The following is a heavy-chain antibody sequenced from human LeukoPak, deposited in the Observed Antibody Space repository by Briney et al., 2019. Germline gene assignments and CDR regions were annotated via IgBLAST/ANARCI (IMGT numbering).Heavy chain of an antibody. Sequence: TLSLTCTVSGGSISSGSYYWSWIRQPAGKGLEWIGRIYTSGSTNYHPSLKSRVTISVDTSKNQFSLKLSSVTAADTAVYYCARAPTTPYYYYMDVWGKGTTVTVSS. J-gene: IGHJ6*03. D-gene: IGHD4-11*01. CDR1: GGSISSGSYY. CDR3: ARAPTTPYYYYMDV. V-gene: IGHV4-61*02. CDR2: IYTSGST.